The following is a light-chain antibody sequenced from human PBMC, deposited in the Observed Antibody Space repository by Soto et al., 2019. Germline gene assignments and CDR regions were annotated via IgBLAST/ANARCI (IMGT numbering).Light chain of an antibody. CDR3: QQYNSYTGT. J-gene: IGKJ1*01. CDR1: QSISTW. Sequence: DIQMNQSPSTLPASVGDRVTITCRANQSISTWLAWYQQKPGKAPNLLIYKASRLETGVPSRFSGSGSGTEFTLTITSLQPDDFATYYCQQYNSYTGTFGQGTKVDIK. V-gene: IGKV1-5*03. CDR2: KAS.